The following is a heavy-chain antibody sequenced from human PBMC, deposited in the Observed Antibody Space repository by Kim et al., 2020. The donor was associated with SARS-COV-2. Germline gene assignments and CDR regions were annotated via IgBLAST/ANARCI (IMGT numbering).Heavy chain of an antibody. D-gene: IGHD6-19*01. CDR3: ARDPWPVAGLSMPVY. V-gene: IGHV4-61*01. J-gene: IGHJ4*02. CDR1: GGSVSSGSYY. CDR2: IYYSGST. Sequence: SETLSLTCTVSGGSVSSGSYYWSWIRQPPGKGLEWIGYIYYSGSTNYNPSLKSRVTISVDTSKNQFSLKLSSVTAADTAVYYCARDPWPVAGLSMPVYWGQGTLVTVSS.